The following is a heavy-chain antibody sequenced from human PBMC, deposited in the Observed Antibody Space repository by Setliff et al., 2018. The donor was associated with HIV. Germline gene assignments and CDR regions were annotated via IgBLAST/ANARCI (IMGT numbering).Heavy chain of an antibody. CDR2: LRTGTGDT. D-gene: IGHD1-26*01. CDR3: AREAHGSYGYDY. V-gene: IGHV1-3*04. CDR1: GYTFTSYS. Sequence: ASVKVSCKASGYTFTSYSMHWVRQAPGQRLEWMGWLRTGTGDTSYSEKFQGRLTITRDTSANTAYMELSNLRSEDTAVYYCAREAHGSYGYDYWGQGTLVTVSS. J-gene: IGHJ4*02.